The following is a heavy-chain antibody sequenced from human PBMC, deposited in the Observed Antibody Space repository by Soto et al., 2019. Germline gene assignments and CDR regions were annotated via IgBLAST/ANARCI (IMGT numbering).Heavy chain of an antibody. CDR1: SGSISSSNW. V-gene: IGHV4-4*02. D-gene: IGHD2-21*01. J-gene: IGHJ5*02. CDR3: ARHIGDPQEFKTNWFDP. CDR2: IYHSGST. Sequence: QVQLQESGPGLVKPSGTLSLTCAVSSGSISSSNWWSWVRQPPGKGLEWIGEIYHSGSTNYNPSLKSRVTISVDKSKNQFSLKLSSVTAADTAVYFCARHIGDPQEFKTNWFDPWGQGTLVTVSS.